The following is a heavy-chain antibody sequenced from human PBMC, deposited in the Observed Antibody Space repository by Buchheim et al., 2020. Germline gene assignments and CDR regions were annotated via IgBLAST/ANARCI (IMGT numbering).Heavy chain of an antibody. CDR1: GGSISSGSYY. D-gene: IGHD6-13*01. V-gene: IGHV4-61*02. J-gene: IGHJ4*02. CDR3: ARLAMAAAGLYYFDY. CDR2: IYTSGST. Sequence: QVQLQESGPGLVKPSQTLSLTCTVSGGSISSGSYYWSWIRQPAGKGLEWIGRIYTSGSTNYNPSLKSRVTISVETYKNQLSLRLSSVTAADTAVYYCARLAMAAAGLYYFDYWGQGTL.